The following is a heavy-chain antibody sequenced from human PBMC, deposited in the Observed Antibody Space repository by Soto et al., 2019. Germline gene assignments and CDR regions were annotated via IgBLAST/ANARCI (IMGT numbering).Heavy chain of an antibody. Sequence: XESLKVSCKCSGDSFTSYWIGLVLQMPGKGLEWMGIIYPGDSDTRYSPSFQGQVTISADKSISTAYLQWSSLKASDTAMYYCARQVAILLTRGSNWWFDPCGQGTLVTVSS. D-gene: IGHD2-8*01. J-gene: IGHJ5*02. CDR2: IYPGDSDT. CDR1: GDSFTSYW. V-gene: IGHV5-51*01. CDR3: ARQVAILLTRGSNWWFDP.